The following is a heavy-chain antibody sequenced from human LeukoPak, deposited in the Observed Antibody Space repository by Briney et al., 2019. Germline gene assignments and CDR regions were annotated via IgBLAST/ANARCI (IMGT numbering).Heavy chain of an antibody. CDR2: IKQDGSEK. V-gene: IGHV3-7*01. CDR1: GFTFSDYW. J-gene: IGHJ4*02. D-gene: IGHD2-2*01. Sequence: GGSLRLSCTASGFTFSDYWMTWVRQAPGKGLERVANIKQDGSEKYYVDSVKGRFTISRDNAKNSLYLQMDSLRVEDTATYYCARWRGSTSERSDYWGQGTLVTVSS. CDR3: ARWRGSTSERSDY.